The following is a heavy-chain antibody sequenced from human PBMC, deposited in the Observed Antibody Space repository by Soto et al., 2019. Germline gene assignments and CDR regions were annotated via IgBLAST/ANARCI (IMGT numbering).Heavy chain of an antibody. V-gene: IGHV3-15*01. CDR2: IKSKTDGGTT. Sequence: GGSLRLSCAASGFTFSNAWMSWVRQAPGRGLEWVGRIKSKTDGGTTDYAAPVKGRFTISRDDSKNTLYLQMNSLKTEDTAVYYCTTSLWFGELLYVYWGQGTLVTVSS. J-gene: IGHJ4*02. CDR1: GFTFSNAW. CDR3: TTSLWFGELLYVY. D-gene: IGHD3-10*01.